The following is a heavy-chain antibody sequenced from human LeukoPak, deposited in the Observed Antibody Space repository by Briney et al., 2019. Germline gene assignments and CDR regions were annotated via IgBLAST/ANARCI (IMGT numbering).Heavy chain of an antibody. Sequence: PGGSLRLSCAASGFTFGTYSMNWVRQAPGKGLEWVSVIYSGGSTYYADSVKGRFTISRDNSKNTLYLQMNSLRAEDTAVYYCATRVSTSRSFDYWGQGTLVTVSS. CDR1: GFTFGTYS. J-gene: IGHJ4*02. CDR2: IYSGGST. CDR3: ATRVSTSRSFDY. V-gene: IGHV3-53*01.